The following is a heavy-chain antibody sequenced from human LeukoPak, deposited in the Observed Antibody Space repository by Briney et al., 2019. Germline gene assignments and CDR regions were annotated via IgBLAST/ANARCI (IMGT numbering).Heavy chain of an antibody. Sequence: EASVKVSCKASGGTFSSYAISWVRQAPGQGLEWMGGIIPIFGTANYAQKFQGRVTITADESTSTAYMELSSLRSEDTAVYYCAREGSCSGGSCYEGPGDYWGQGTLVTVSS. D-gene: IGHD2-15*01. J-gene: IGHJ4*02. V-gene: IGHV1-69*13. CDR1: GGTFSSYA. CDR3: AREGSCSGGSCYEGPGDY. CDR2: IIPIFGTA.